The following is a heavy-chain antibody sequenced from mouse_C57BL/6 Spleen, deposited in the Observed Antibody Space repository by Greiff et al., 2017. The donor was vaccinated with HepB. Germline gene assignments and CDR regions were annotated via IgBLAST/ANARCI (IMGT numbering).Heavy chain of an antibody. CDR1: GYTFTSYW. CDR2: IYPSDSET. CDR3: ARRYYGNNGYFDD. D-gene: IGHD2-1*01. J-gene: IGHJ1*03. Sequence: QVQLQQPGAELVRPGSSVKLSCKASGYTFTSYWMDWVKQRPGQGLEWIGNIYPSDSETHYNQKFKDKATLTVDKSSSTAYMQLSSLTSEDSAVYYCARRYYGNNGYFDDWGKGTTVTVAS. V-gene: IGHV1-61*01.